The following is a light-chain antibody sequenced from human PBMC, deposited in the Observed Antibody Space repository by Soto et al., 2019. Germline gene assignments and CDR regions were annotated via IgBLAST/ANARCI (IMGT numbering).Light chain of an antibody. Sequence: DIQMTQSPSTLSASVGERVTITCRASQTIFNWLAWYQRKPGRAPNLLIYDASSLQSGVPSTFSGSGSGTEFTLTISSLQPGDFATYYCQHYNSYSEAFGQGTKVDIK. CDR3: QHYNSYSEA. CDR1: QTIFNW. V-gene: IGKV1-5*01. J-gene: IGKJ1*01. CDR2: DAS.